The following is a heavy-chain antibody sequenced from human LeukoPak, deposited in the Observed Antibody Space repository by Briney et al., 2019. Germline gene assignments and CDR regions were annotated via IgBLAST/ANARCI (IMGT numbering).Heavy chain of an antibody. V-gene: IGHV4-39*01. CDR3: ARQAGGGNDAFDI. D-gene: IGHD1-14*01. CDR2: VYSSGTT. Sequence: SETLSLTCKVSGDSIRSMSYSWGWIRQSPGKGLEWIATVYSSGTTYSNPSVKSRVTIFMDPSKNQFSLKLTSVTAADTAVYYCARQAGGGNDAFDIWGQGKMVTVFS. J-gene: IGHJ3*02. CDR1: GDSIRSMSYS.